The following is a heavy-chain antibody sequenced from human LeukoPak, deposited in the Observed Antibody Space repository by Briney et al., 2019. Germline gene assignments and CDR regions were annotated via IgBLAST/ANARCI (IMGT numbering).Heavy chain of an antibody. D-gene: IGHD4-17*01. CDR1: GFTFSDYY. CDR3: ARDPDYGRGDYYYYYMDV. V-gene: IGHV3-11*01. CDR2: ISSSGSTI. Sequence: GGSLSLSCAASGFTFSDYYMSWIRQAPGKGLEWVSYISSSGSTIYYADSVKGRFTISRDNAKNSLYLQMNSLRAEDTAVYYCARDPDYGRGDYYYYYMDVWGKGTTVTVSS. J-gene: IGHJ6*03.